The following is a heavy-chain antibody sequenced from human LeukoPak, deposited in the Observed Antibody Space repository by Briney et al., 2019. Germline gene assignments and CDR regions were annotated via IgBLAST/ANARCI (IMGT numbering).Heavy chain of an antibody. D-gene: IGHD4-17*01. V-gene: IGHV3-21*01. CDR1: GFSFTSYS. CDR3: ARIGDYADGFDS. Sequence: GGSLRLSCAASGFSFTSYSANWVRQAPGKGLEWVSCITSSSNLIYYEDSVKGRFSMSRDNAKNSLYLQMNSLRAEDTAVYYCARIGDYADGFDSWGQGTLVTVSS. CDR2: ITSSSNLI. J-gene: IGHJ4*02.